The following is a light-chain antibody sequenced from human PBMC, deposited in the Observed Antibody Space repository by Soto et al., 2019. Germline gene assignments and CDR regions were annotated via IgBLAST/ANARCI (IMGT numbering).Light chain of an antibody. Sequence: DIQMTQSPSTLSASVGDRVTITCRASQNISNWLAWYRQKPGKSPELLIYDVSTLESGVPLRFSGSGSETDFTLTTGSLQNDDFATYFCLQYGSYWTFGQGTKVDIK. CDR3: LQYGSYWT. J-gene: IGKJ1*01. CDR2: DVS. CDR1: QNISNW. V-gene: IGKV1-5*01.